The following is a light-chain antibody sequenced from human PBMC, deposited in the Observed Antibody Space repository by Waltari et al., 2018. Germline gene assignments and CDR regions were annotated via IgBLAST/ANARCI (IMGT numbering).Light chain of an antibody. V-gene: IGKV3-20*01. CDR2: DAS. CDR3: QHYVRLPAT. J-gene: IGKJ1*01. Sequence: SCKASQGVSRSLTWYQQKPGQAPRLLIYDASSRATGIPDRFSGSGSGTDFSLTISRLQPEDFAVYYCQHYVRLPATFGQGTKVEIK. CDR1: QGVSRS.